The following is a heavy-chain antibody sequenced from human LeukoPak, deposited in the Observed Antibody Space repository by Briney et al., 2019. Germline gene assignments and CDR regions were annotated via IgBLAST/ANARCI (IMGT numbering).Heavy chain of an antibody. CDR3: AKEGRGDYDAFDI. V-gene: IGHV4-30-4*08. D-gene: IGHD4-17*01. Sequence: YPSETLSLTCTVSGVSISSSTYYWGWLRQPPGKGLEWIGYIYHSGSTYYNPSLKSRVTMSVDTSKNQFALRLSSVTAADTAVYYCAKEGRGDYDAFDIWGQGTMVTVSS. CDR2: IYHSGST. CDR1: GVSISSSTYY. J-gene: IGHJ3*02.